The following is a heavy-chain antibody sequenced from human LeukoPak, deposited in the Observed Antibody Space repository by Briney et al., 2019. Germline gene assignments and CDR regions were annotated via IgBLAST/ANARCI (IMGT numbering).Heavy chain of an antibody. CDR1: GYTFTSYY. Sequence: ASVKVSCKASGYTFTSYYMHWVRQAPGQGLEWIGIINPSGGSTSYAQKFQGRVTMTRDTSTSTVYMELSSLRSEDTAVYYCERKAAYDILTGCPHYWGQGTLVTVSS. V-gene: IGHV1-46*01. CDR3: ERKAAYDILTGCPHY. J-gene: IGHJ4*02. CDR2: INPSGGST. D-gene: IGHD3-9*01.